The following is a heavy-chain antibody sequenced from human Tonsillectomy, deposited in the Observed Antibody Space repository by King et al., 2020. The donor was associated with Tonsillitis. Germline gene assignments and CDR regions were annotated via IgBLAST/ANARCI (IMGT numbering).Heavy chain of an antibody. Sequence: VQLQESGPGLVKPSETLSLTCTVSGDSMTNYYWSWIRQIPGKGLEWIGNIYYSGDANYSPFVKSRVTISLDKSKEQFSLRLISVTAADMGVYYCERGDVGDSHPDYWGRGTLVTVSS. J-gene: IGHJ4*02. D-gene: IGHD4-17*01. V-gene: IGHV4-59*01. CDR2: IYYSGDA. CDR3: ERGDVGDSHPDY. CDR1: GDSMTNYY.